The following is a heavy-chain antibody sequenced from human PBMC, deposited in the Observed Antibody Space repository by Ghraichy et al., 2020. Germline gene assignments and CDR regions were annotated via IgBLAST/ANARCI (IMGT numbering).Heavy chain of an antibody. D-gene: IGHD3-3*01. CDR3: ARTIFGEPHFDL. J-gene: IGHJ2*01. CDR2: IYYSGST. CDR1: GGSISSYY. V-gene: IGHV4-59*01. Sequence: SETLSLTCTVSGGSISSYYWSWIRQPPGKGLEWIGYIYYSGSTNYHPPLKSRVTISVDTSKNQFPLKLSSVTAADTAVYYCARTIFGEPHFDLWGRGTLVTVSS.